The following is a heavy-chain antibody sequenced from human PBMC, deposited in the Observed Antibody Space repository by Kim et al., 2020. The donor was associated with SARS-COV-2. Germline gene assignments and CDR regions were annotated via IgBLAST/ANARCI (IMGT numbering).Heavy chain of an antibody. D-gene: IGHD2-21*02. CDR1: GFTFSDYY. J-gene: IGHJ5*02. V-gene: IGHV3-11*06. CDR2: ISSSSSYT. Sequence: GGSLRLSCAASGFTFSDYYMSWIRQAPGKGLEWVSYISSSSSYTNYADSVKGRFTISRDNAKNSLYLQMNSLRAEDTAVYYCARSYCGGDCYIPGGDWFDPWGQGTLVTVSS. CDR3: ARSYCGGDCYIPGGDWFDP.